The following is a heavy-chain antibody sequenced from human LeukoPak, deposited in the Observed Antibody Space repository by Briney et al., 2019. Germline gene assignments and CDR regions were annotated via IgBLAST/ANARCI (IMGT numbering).Heavy chain of an antibody. CDR3: ARANRGWYPPY. D-gene: IGHD6-19*01. CDR2: ISSSSSYI. CDR1: GFTFGSYS. V-gene: IGHV3-21*01. Sequence: PGGSLRLSCAASGFTFGSYSMNWVRQAPGKGLEWVSSISSSSSYIYYADSVKGRFTISRDNAKNSLYLQMNSLRAEDTAVYYCARANRGWYPPYWGQGTLVTVSS. J-gene: IGHJ4*02.